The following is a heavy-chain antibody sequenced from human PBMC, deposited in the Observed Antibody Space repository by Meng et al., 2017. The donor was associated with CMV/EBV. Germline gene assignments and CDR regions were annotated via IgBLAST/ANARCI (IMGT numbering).Heavy chain of an antibody. Sequence: KASGYTFTSYAMHWVRQAPGRRLEWMGWINDGNGNTKYSQKFQGRVTITRDTSASTAYMELSSLRSEDTAVYYCARDFSWDSSGYHYWGQGTLVTVSS. CDR3: ARDFSWDSSGYHY. D-gene: IGHD3-22*01. CDR2: INDGNGNT. J-gene: IGHJ4*02. V-gene: IGHV1-3*01. CDR1: GYTFTSYA.